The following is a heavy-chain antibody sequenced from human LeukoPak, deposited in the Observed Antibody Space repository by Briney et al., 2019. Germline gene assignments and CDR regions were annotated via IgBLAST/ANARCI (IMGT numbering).Heavy chain of an antibody. D-gene: IGHD4-17*01. V-gene: IGHV3-53*01. J-gene: IGHJ4*02. CDR1: GFTVSSNY. Sequence: GRSLRLSCAASGFTVSSNYISWVRQAPGKGLRWGSGIYSGGITYYADSVSGLFTISRDNSKNTLYLQMTSLRAEDTAVYYCARAGPETTVTTLYFDYWGQGTLVTVSS. CDR3: ARAGPETTVTTLYFDY. CDR2: IYSGGIT.